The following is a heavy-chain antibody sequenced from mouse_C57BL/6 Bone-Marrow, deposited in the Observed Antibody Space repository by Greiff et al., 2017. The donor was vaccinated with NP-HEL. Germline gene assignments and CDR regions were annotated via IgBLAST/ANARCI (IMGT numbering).Heavy chain of an antibody. J-gene: IGHJ1*03. D-gene: IGHD1-1*01. CDR1: GYTFTSYW. V-gene: IGHV1-50*01. Sequence: QQSCKASGYTFTSYWMQWVKQRPGQGLEWIGEIDPSDSYTNYNQKFKGKATLTVDTSSSTAYMQLSSLTSEDSAVYYCAGYGSSYGYFDVWGTGTTVTVSS. CDR2: IDPSDSYT. CDR3: AGYGSSYGYFDV.